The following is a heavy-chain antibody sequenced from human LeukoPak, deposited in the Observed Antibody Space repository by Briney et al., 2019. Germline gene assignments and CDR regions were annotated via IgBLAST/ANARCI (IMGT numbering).Heavy chain of an antibody. Sequence: ASVKVSCKASGYTFTSYAMHWVRQAPGQRLEWMGWINAGNGNTKYSQKFQGRVTITRDTSASTAYMELSSLRSEDTAVYYCARGIAVAGAYGAHPDIDYWGQGTLVTVSS. CDR1: GYTFTSYA. V-gene: IGHV1-3*01. J-gene: IGHJ4*02. D-gene: IGHD6-19*01. CDR3: ARGIAVAGAYGAHPDIDY. CDR2: INAGNGNT.